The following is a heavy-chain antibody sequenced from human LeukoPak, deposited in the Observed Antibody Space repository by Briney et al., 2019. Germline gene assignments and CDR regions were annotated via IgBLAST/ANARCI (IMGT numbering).Heavy chain of an antibody. CDR3: ARMRYYYGSIDP. D-gene: IGHD3-10*01. V-gene: IGHV2-70*01. Sequence: ESGPALVKPTPPLTLTCTFSGFSLSTSGMCVSWFRQPPGKALEWLALIDWDDDKYYSTSLKTRLTISKDTSKNQVVLTMTNMDPVDTATYYCARMRYYYGSIDPWGQGTLVTVSS. J-gene: IGHJ5*02. CDR1: GFSLSTSGMC. CDR2: IDWDDDK.